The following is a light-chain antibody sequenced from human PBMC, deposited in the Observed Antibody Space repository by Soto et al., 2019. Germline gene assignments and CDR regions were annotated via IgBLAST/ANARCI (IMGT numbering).Light chain of an antibody. CDR3: LQYYSTLPYT. CDR1: QSVLYSSNNKNY. CDR2: WAS. Sequence: DIVMTQSPDSLAVSLGERATINCKSSQSVLYSSNNKNYLAWYQQKPGQPPKLLIYWASTRESGVPDRFSGSGSGTDFTLTISSLQAEDVAVYYCLQYYSTLPYTFGQGTKLEIK. J-gene: IGKJ2*01. V-gene: IGKV4-1*01.